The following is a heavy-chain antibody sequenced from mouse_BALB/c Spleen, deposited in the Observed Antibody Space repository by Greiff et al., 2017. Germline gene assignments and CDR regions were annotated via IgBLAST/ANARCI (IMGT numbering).Heavy chain of an antibody. J-gene: IGHJ1*01. Sequence: EVMLVESGGGLVKPGGSLKLSCAASGFTFSSYAMSWVRQTPEKRLEWVASISSGGSTYYPDSVKGRFTISRDNARNILYLQMSSLRSEDTAMYYCARGSHRSWYFDVWGAGTTVTVSS. D-gene: IGHD2-14*01. CDR3: ARGSHRSWYFDV. V-gene: IGHV5-6-5*01. CDR2: ISSGGST. CDR1: GFTFSSYA.